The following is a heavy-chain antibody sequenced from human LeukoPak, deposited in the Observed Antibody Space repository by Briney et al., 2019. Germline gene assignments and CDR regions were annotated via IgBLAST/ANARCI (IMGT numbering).Heavy chain of an antibody. D-gene: IGHD3-16*01. V-gene: IGHV3-48*04. Sequence: GGSLRLSCAASGFTFSTSWMHWVRQAPGKGLEWLSYISSSTNTIYYADSVKGRFTISRDNAKNSLYLQMNGLGAEDTAVYYCARELNGYGYYFFDYWGPGTLVTVSS. CDR2: ISSSTNTI. J-gene: IGHJ4*02. CDR1: GFTFSTSW. CDR3: ARELNGYGYYFFDY.